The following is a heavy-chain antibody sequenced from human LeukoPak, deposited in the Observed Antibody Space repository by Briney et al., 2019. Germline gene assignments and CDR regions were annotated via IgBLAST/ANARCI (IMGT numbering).Heavy chain of an antibody. Sequence: GGSLRLSCAASGFTFSSYWMHWVRQAPGKGLVWVSRINSDGSSTSYADSVKGRFTISRDNAKNTLYLQMNSLRAEDTAVYYCARAGFYGGNDAFDIWGQGTMVTVSS. D-gene: IGHD4-23*01. CDR1: GFTFSSYW. CDR3: ARAGFYGGNDAFDI. CDR2: INSDGSST. J-gene: IGHJ3*02. V-gene: IGHV3-74*01.